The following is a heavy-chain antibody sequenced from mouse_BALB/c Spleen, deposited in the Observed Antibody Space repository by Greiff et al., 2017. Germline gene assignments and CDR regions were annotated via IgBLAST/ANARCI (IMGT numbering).Heavy chain of an antibody. CDR3: ARFVGRGDIDY. CDR1: GYTFTSYW. D-gene: IGHD3-3*01. Sequence: VQLQQSGAELAKPGASVKMSCKASGYTFTSYWMHWVKQRPGQGLEWIGYINPSTGYTEYNQKFKDKATLTADKSSSTAYMQLSSLTSEDSAVYYCARFVGRGDIDYGGQGTTLTVSS. V-gene: IGHV1-7*01. J-gene: IGHJ2*01. CDR2: INPSTGYT.